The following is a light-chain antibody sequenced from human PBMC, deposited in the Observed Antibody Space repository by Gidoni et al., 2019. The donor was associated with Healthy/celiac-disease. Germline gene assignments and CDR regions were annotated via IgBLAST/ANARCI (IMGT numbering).Light chain of an antibody. J-gene: IGLJ2*01. CDR1: SSNIGAGYD. CDR2: GNS. V-gene: IGLV1-40*01. CDR3: QSYDSSLSGVV. Sequence: VLTQPPSVSGAPGQRVTISCTGSSSNIGAGYDVHWYQQLPGTAPKLLIYGNSNRPSGVPDRFSGSKSGTSASLAITGLQAEDEADYYCQSYDSSLSGVVFGGGTKLTVL.